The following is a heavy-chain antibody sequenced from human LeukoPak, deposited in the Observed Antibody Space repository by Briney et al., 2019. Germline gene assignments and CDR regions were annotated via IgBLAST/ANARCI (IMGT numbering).Heavy chain of an antibody. V-gene: IGHV3-30-3*01. CDR2: ISDDGLNK. J-gene: IGHJ4*02. CDR1: GITLNNYA. CDR3: ASPRIPFSMTVVTPFEF. Sequence: PGRSLRLSCTASGITLNNYAMHWVRQAPGKGLEGVALISDDGLNKFYGDSVKGRFTISRDNSKSVLYLELDSLRPEDTAMYYCASPRIPFSMTVVTPFEFWGQGTLVIVSS. D-gene: IGHD2-21*01.